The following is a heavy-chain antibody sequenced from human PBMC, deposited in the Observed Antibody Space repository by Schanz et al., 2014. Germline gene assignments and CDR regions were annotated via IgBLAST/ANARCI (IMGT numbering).Heavy chain of an antibody. V-gene: IGHV3-33*01. D-gene: IGHD3-10*01. CDR3: ARGDMVRGVFDY. J-gene: IGHJ4*02. CDR2: IWYDGSNK. CDR1: GFTFSKYG. Sequence: QVQLVESGGGVVQPGRSLRLSCAASGFTFSKYGMHWVRQAPGKGLEWVAVIWYDGSNKDYADSVKGRFTISRDNSKNMLYLQMNSLRTEDTAVYYCARGDMVRGVFDYWGQGTLVTVSS.